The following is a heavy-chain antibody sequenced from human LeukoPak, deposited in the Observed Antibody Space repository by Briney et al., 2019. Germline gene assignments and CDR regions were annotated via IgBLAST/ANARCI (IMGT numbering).Heavy chain of an antibody. CDR1: GFTFSTYT. Sequence: GGSLRLSCAASGFTFSTYTMDWVRQAPGKGLEWVSSISGSSSYIYYADSVRGRFTISRDNAKNSLYLQMNSLRAEDTAVYYCARATIFGVVTADAFDIWGQGTQVTVSS. J-gene: IGHJ3*02. D-gene: IGHD3-3*01. CDR2: ISGSSSYI. CDR3: ARATIFGVVTADAFDI. V-gene: IGHV3-21*01.